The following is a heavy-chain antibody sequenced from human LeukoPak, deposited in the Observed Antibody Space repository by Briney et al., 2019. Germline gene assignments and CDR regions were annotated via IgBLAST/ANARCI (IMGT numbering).Heavy chain of an antibody. Sequence: SETLSLTCTVSGDSISSSGDYWGWIRQPPGKGLEWIGNIYYSGSTYYNPSLKSRVTIAVDTSKNQFSLKLSSVSAADTAVYYCAMYYDILTGWYFDLWGRGTLVTVSS. D-gene: IGHD3-9*01. CDR2: IYYSGST. CDR1: GDSISSSGDY. CDR3: AMYYDILTGWYFDL. J-gene: IGHJ2*01. V-gene: IGHV4-39*07.